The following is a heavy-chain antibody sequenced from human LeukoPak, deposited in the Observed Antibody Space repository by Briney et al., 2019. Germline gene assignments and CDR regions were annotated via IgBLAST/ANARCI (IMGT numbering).Heavy chain of an antibody. CDR1: GGAITSGGYY. Sequence: SETLSLTRTVSGGAITSGGYYWNWLRQPPGKGLECIGCIYDRGPAYYNPSLKRRFTISVDTPKNQFFLNVTSLTADDAADYYCARSRQASGLLSSWGQGTRVVVSS. J-gene: IGHJ5*02. V-gene: IGHV4-30-2*01. CDR3: ARSRQASGLLSS. CDR2: IYDRGPA. D-gene: IGHD3-10*01.